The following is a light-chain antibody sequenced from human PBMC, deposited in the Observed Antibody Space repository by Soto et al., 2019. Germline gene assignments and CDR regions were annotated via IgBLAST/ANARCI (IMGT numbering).Light chain of an antibody. CDR1: QNVYNNY. V-gene: IGKV3-20*01. CDR3: QQYGSSIT. Sequence: ILFTHSPCTLSLSPGERSTLSCRASQNVYNNYIAWYQQKPGQAPRTVIYGASIRATGIPDRFSGSGSGTDFTLSISRLEPEDSAVYYCQQYGSSITFGGGTKVDIK. CDR2: GAS. J-gene: IGKJ4*01.